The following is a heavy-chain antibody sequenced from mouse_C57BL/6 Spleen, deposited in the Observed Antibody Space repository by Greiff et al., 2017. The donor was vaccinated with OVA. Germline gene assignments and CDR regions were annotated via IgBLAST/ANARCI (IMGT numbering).Heavy chain of an antibody. Sequence: EVKLMESGGGLVKPGGSLKLSCAASGFTFSSYAMSWVRQTPEKRLEWVATISDGGSYTYYPDNVKGRFTISRDNAKNNLYLQMSHLKSEDTAMYYCARDGSKDAMDYWGQGTSVTVSS. J-gene: IGHJ4*01. CDR3: ARDGSKDAMDY. CDR2: ISDGGSYT. V-gene: IGHV5-4*01. D-gene: IGHD1-1*01. CDR1: GFTFSSYA.